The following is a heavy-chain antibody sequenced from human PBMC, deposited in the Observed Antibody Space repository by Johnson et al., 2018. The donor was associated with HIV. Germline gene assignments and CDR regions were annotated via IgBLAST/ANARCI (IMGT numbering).Heavy chain of an antibody. J-gene: IGHJ3*02. Sequence: VQLVESGGGVVQPGGSLRLSCAASGFTFSRFAIHWVRQAPGQGLVWVSRISSDGTDTYYADSVKGRFTISRDNDKNTMFVQMNSLRVEDTAVDYWAIPLGVPTDDDAFDIWGQGTMVTVSS. CDR3: AIPLGVPTDDDAFDI. V-gene: IGHV3-74*02. D-gene: IGHD2-2*01. CDR1: GFTFSRFA. CDR2: ISSDGTDT.